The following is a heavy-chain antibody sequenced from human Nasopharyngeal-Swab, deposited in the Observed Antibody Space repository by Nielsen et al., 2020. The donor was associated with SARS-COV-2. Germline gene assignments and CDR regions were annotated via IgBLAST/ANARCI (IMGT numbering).Heavy chain of an antibody. Sequence: GESLKISCAASGFTFSSYWMSWVRQAPGKGLERVANIKQDGSEKYYVDSVKGRFTISRDNAKNSLYLQMNSLRAEDTAVYYCARDRYYYGSGSLDYWGQGTLVTVSS. D-gene: IGHD3-10*01. V-gene: IGHV3-7*01. CDR1: GFTFSSYW. CDR2: IKQDGSEK. CDR3: ARDRYYYGSGSLDY. J-gene: IGHJ4*02.